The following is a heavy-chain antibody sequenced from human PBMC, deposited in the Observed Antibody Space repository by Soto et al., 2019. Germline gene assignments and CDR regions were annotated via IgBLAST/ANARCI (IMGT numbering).Heavy chain of an antibody. D-gene: IGHD2-21*02. CDR3: AKGFIVVVTAIRPDDNFDV. V-gene: IGHV3-23*01. CDR2: ISGSGGTT. CDR1: GFTFNTYA. Sequence: GGSPRLSCAASGFTFNTYAMNWVRQAPGKGLEWVAFISGSGGTTYYADSVKGRFTVSRDTSKNTLFLQMNSLSAEDTAVYYCAKGFIVVVTAIRPDDNFDVWGQGTMVTVSS. J-gene: IGHJ3*01.